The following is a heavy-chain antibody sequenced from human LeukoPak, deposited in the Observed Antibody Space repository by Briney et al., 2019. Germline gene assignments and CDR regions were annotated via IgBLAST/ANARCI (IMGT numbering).Heavy chain of an antibody. V-gene: IGHV4-34*01. Sequence: GSLRLSCAASGFTLSTYSMNWVRQAPGKGLEWIGEINHSGSTNYNSSLKSRVTISVDTSKNQFSLKLSSVTAADTAVYYCARIPYDSSGYLRDYWGQGTLVTVSS. J-gene: IGHJ4*02. CDR2: INHSGST. CDR3: ARIPYDSSGYLRDY. CDR1: GFTLSTYS. D-gene: IGHD3-22*01.